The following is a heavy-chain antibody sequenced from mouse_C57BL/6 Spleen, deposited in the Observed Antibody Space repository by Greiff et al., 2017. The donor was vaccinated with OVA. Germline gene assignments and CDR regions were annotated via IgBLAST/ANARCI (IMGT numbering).Heavy chain of an antibody. CDR2: IWSGGST. D-gene: IGHD2-5*01. J-gene: IGHJ4*01. V-gene: IGHV2-2*01. CDR1: GFSLTSYG. CDR3: ARNPYYSNYYAMDY. Sequence: QVQLKQSGPGLVQPSQSLSITCTVSGFSLTSYGVHWVRQSPGKGLEWLGVIWSGGSTDYNAAFISRLSISKDNSKSHVFFKMNSLQADDTAIYYCARNPYYSNYYAMDYWGQGTSVTVSS.